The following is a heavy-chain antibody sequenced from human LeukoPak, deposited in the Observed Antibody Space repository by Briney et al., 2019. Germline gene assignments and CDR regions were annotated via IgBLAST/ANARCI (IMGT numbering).Heavy chain of an antibody. Sequence: SETLSLTCAVYGGSFSGYYWSWIRQPPGKGQEWIGEINHSGSTNYNPSLKSRVTISVDTSKNQFSLKLSSVTAADTAVYYCARGGRGWWSRWFDPWGQGTLVTVSS. D-gene: IGHD2-8*02. V-gene: IGHV4-34*01. CDR1: GGSFSGYY. CDR3: ARGGRGWWSRWFDP. CDR2: INHSGST. J-gene: IGHJ5*02.